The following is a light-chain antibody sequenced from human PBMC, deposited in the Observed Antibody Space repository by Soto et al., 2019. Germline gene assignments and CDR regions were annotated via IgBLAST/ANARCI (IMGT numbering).Light chain of an antibody. J-gene: IGLJ1*01. CDR2: RND. CDR3: AAWDDTVRSYV. CDR1: ISNIGNNY. V-gene: IGLV1-47*01. Sequence: QSVLTQPPSVSGTPGQRVTISCSGSISNIGNNYVYWFQQLPGTAPKVLSNRNDQRPTGVPDRFSGSKSGTSASLAISGLRSEDEAEYYCAAWDDTVRSYVFGTGTKLTVL.